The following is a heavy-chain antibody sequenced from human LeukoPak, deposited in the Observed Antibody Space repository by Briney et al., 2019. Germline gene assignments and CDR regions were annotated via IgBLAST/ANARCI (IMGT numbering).Heavy chain of an antibody. CDR3: AKESAYCGSDCRSLSDY. CDR2: ISASGGDT. D-gene: IGHD2-21*02. CDR1: GFSFSTYS. Sequence: GGSLRLSCAASGFSFSTYSFSWVRQAPGKGLEWVSGISASGGDTFYADSVKGRFTISRDNSKNTLSLQMNSLRAEDTAVYYCAKESAYCGSDCRSLSDYWGQGTLVTVSS. V-gene: IGHV3-23*01. J-gene: IGHJ4*02.